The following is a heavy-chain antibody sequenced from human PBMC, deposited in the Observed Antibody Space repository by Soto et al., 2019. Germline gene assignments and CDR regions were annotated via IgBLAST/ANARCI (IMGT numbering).Heavy chain of an antibody. CDR2: IYWNDDN. J-gene: IGHJ3*02. Sequence: SGPTLVNPTQSLTLTCTFSGFSLSTGGVGVGWIRQPPGKALERLALIYWNDDNRYSPSLKSRLTITKDTSKNQVGLTMINMDPVHTATYSCASRRCLRTSSSAGLRGAFDIWGQGTMVTVSS. V-gene: IGHV2-5*01. D-gene: IGHD6-6*01. CDR3: ASRRCLRTSSSAGLRGAFDI. CDR1: GFSLSTGGVG.